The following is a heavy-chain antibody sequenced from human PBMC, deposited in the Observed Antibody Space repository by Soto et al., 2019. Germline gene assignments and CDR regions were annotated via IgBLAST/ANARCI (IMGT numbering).Heavy chain of an antibody. J-gene: IGHJ5*02. CDR1: SGSISSYY. CDR3: ASLAAQGRYNWFDP. D-gene: IGHD3-10*01. CDR2: IYYSGST. Sequence: SETLSLTCTVSSGSISSYYWSWIRQPPGKGLEWIGYIYYSGSTNYNPALKSRVTISVDTSKNQFSLKLSSVTAADTAVYYCASLAAQGRYNWFDPWGQGTLVTVS. V-gene: IGHV4-59*01.